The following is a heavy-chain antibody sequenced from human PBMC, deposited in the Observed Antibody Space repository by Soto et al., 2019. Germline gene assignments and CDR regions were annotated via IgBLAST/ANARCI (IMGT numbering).Heavy chain of an antibody. CDR1: GFSFSDYA. Sequence: EVHLLESGGALVQPGGSLTLSCAASGFSFSDYAMSWVRQAPGKGLEWVSSISRTGDRAYYADSVKGRFAISRDRAKTSLSLQMNSLRVEDTAVYYCAKGPDGSGYYHNWFDSWGQGTLITVSS. D-gene: IGHD3-22*01. CDR3: AKGPDGSGYYHNWFDS. V-gene: IGHV3-23*01. CDR2: ISRTGDRA. J-gene: IGHJ5*01.